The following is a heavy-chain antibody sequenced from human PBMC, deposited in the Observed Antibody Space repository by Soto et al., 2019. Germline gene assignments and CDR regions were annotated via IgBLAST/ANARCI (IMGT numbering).Heavy chain of an antibody. CDR3: AKGSEFSNSYTLDFDF. Sequence: EVQLLESGGGLVQPGESPRLSCAASGFTFSSYAMSWVRQAPGRGLEWVSIISGNGGSTYYAASVKGRFTISRDNTKNTLYLQMDRLTAEDTAVYYCAKGSEFSNSYTLDFDFWGQGALVTVSS. V-gene: IGHV3-23*01. CDR1: GFTFSSYA. J-gene: IGHJ4*02. D-gene: IGHD6-6*01. CDR2: ISGNGGST.